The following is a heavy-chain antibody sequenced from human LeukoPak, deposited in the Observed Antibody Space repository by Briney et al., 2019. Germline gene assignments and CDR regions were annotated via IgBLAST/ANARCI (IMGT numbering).Heavy chain of an antibody. V-gene: IGHV4-4*09. Sequence: SETLSLTCTVSGGSISSYYWSWIRQPPGKGLEWIGYIYTSGSTNYTPSLKSRVTISVDTSKNKFSPKLSSVTAADTAVYDWARRWIDYYDSSGYAFDIWGQGTMVTVSS. CDR3: ARRWIDYYDSSGYAFDI. CDR1: GGSISSYY. CDR2: IYTSGST. D-gene: IGHD3-22*01. J-gene: IGHJ3*02.